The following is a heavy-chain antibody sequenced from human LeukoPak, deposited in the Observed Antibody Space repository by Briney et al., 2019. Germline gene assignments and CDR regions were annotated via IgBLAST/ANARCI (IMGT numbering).Heavy chain of an antibody. CDR3: ARDYGGFGLPPDH. J-gene: IGHJ4*02. Sequence: ASVKVSCKASGYTFTGYYMHWVRQPPGQGLEWMGWINPNSGGTNYAQKFQGRVTMTRDTSISTAYMELSRLRSDDTAVYYCARDYGGFGLPPDHWGQGTLVTVSS. D-gene: IGHD4-23*01. CDR2: INPNSGGT. CDR1: GYTFTGYY. V-gene: IGHV1-2*02.